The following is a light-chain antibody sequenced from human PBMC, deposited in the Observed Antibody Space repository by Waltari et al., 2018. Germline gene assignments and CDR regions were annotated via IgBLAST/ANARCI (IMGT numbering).Light chain of an antibody. Sequence: EIVMTQSPATLSVSPGERATLSCRASQSVSSNLAWYQQKPGQAPRLLISGVSTRATGIPARFSGSGSGTEFTLTISSLQSEDVAVYYWQQYNNWPPLTFGGGTKVEIK. CDR2: GVS. CDR3: QQYNNWPPLT. J-gene: IGKJ4*01. V-gene: IGKV3-15*01. CDR1: QSVSSN.